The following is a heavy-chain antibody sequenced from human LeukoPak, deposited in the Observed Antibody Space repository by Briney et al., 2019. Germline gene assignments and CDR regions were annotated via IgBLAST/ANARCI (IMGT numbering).Heavy chain of an antibody. Sequence: PSETLSLTCAVSGGSISSGGYSWSWIRQPPGKGLEWIGYIYHSGSTYYNPSLKSRVTISVDTSKNQFSLKLSSVTAADTAVYYCARTTYYYDSSSYYYYGMDVWGQGTTVTVSS. CDR3: ARTTYYYDSSSYYYYGMDV. D-gene: IGHD3-22*01. CDR2: IYHSGST. J-gene: IGHJ6*02. CDR1: GGSISSGGYS. V-gene: IGHV4-30-2*02.